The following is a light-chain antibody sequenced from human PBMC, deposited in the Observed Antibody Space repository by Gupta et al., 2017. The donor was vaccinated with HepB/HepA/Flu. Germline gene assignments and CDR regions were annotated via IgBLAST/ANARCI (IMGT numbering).Light chain of an antibody. CDR3: QQYNDWPLT. CDR1: QSVSSN. V-gene: IGKV3-15*01. Sequence: EVVMTQSPATLPVTPGERATLSCRASQSVSSNLAWYQQKPGQAPRLLIYGASTRATGISARFSGSGSGTEFTLTISSLKSEDFAVYDCQQYNDWPLTFGGGTKLEIK. CDR2: GAS. J-gene: IGKJ4*01.